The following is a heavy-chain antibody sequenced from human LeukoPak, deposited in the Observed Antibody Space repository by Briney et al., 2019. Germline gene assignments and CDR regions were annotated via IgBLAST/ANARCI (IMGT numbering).Heavy chain of an antibody. J-gene: IGHJ4*02. Sequence: GGSLRLSCAASGFIFSSYWMRWVRQTPGKGLEWVANIKQDGSEKYYVDSVKGRFTISRDNAKNSLYLQMNSLRAEDTAVYYCAGDSPRYCSGGNCYPSYWGQGTLVTVSS. CDR1: GFIFSSYW. V-gene: IGHV3-7*01. CDR2: IKQDGSEK. D-gene: IGHD2-15*01. CDR3: AGDSPRYCSGGNCYPSY.